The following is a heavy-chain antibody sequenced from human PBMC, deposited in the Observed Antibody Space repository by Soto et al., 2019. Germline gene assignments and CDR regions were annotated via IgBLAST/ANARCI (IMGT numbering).Heavy chain of an antibody. V-gene: IGHV3-30*18. J-gene: IGHJ4*02. CDR2: ISYDGSNK. D-gene: IGHD1-26*01. CDR1: GFTFSSYG. Sequence: PGVSLRLSCAASGFTFSSYGMHWVRQAPGNGLEWVAVISYDGSNKYYADSVKGRFTISRDNSKNTLYLQMNSLRAEDTAVYYCAKDLGIVGHLDYWGQGTLVTVSS. CDR3: AKDLGIVGHLDY.